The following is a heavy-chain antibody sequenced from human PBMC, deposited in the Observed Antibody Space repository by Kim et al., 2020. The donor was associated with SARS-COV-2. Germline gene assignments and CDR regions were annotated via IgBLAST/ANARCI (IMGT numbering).Heavy chain of an antibody. CDR3: ARGSPLTYYYDSSGYPSGGLRYYGMDV. D-gene: IGHD3-22*01. CDR2: INHSGST. J-gene: IGHJ6*02. Sequence: SETLSLTCAVYGGSFSGYYWSWIRQPPGKGLEWIGEINHSGSTNYNPSLKSRVTISVDTSKNQFSLKLSSVTAADTAVYYCARGSPLTYYYDSSGYPSGGLRYYGMDVWGQGTTVTVSS. V-gene: IGHV4-34*01. CDR1: GGSFSGYY.